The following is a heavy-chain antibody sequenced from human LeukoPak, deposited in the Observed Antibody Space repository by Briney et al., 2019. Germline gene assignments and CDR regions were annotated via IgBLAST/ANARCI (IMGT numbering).Heavy chain of an antibody. CDR1: GGSISSSSYY. V-gene: IGHV4-39*07. Sequence: SETLSLTCTVSGGSISSSSYYWGWIRQPPGEGLEWIGSIYYSGSTYYNPSLKSRVTISVDTSKNQFSLKLSSVTAADTAVYYCARVTPVLVVVPPNWFDPWGQGTLVTVSS. J-gene: IGHJ5*02. CDR2: IYYSGST. D-gene: IGHD2-2*01. CDR3: ARVTPVLVVVPPNWFDP.